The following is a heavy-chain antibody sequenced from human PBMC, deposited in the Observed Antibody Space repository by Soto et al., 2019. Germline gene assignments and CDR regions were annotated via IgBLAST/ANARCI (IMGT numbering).Heavy chain of an antibody. CDR3: AKGLEVIPAATLHHYYYGMDV. J-gene: IGHJ6*02. Sequence: EVQLLESGGGLVQPGGSLRLSCAASGFTFSSYAMSWVRQAPGKGLEWVSPISGSGGSTYYADSVKGRFTISRDNSKNTLYLQMNSLRAEHTAVYYCAKGLEVIPAATLHHYYYGMDVWGQGTTVTVSS. V-gene: IGHV3-23*01. CDR2: ISGSGGST. CDR1: GFTFSSYA. D-gene: IGHD2-2*01.